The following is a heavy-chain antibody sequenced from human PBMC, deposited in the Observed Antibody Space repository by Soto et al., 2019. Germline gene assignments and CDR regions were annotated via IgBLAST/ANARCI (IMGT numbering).Heavy chain of an antibody. D-gene: IGHD6-13*01. J-gene: IGHJ6*03. CDR3: ARSPQGGSWYYYYYMDV. CDR1: GYTFTSYD. CDR2: MNPNSGNT. V-gene: IGHV1-8*01. Sequence: ASVKVSCKASGYTFTSYDIKWVRQATGQGLEWMGWMNPNSGNTGYAQKFQGRVTMTRNTSISTAYMELSSLRSEDTAVYYCARSPQGGSWYYYYYMDVWGKGTTVAVSS.